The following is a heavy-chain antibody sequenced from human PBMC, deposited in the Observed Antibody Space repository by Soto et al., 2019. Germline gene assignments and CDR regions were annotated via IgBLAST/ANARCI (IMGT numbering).Heavy chain of an antibody. CDR2: IHHSGSN. V-gene: IGHV4-31*03. J-gene: IGHJ4*02. Sequence: PSETLSLTCTVSGGSTTSGGYYWNWIRQHPGKGLEWIGYIHHSGSNYHNPSLESRVTMSIDTSKHQISLKLSSVTAADTAIYYRAREPHHYDSSGYYDCWGQGTLVTVSS. CDR3: AREPHHYDSSGYYDC. CDR1: GGSTTSGGYY. D-gene: IGHD3-22*01.